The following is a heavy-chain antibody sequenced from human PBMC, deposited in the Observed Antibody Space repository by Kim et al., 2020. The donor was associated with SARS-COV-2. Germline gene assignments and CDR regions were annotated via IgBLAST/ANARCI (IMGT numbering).Heavy chain of an antibody. CDR3: AADVPTPPYYYDSSGYYYGEFDY. V-gene: IGHV1-58*01. CDR2: IVVGSGNT. J-gene: IGHJ4*02. D-gene: IGHD3-22*01. CDR1: GFTFTSSA. Sequence: SVKVSCKASGFTFTSSAVQWVRQARGQRLEWIGWIVVGSGNTNYAQKFQERVTITRDMSTSTAYMELSSLRSEDTAVYYCAADVPTPPYYYDSSGYYYGEFDYWGQGTLVTVSS.